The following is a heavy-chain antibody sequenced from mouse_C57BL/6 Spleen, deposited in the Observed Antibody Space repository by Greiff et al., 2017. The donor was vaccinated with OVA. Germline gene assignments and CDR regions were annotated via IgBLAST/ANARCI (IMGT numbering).Heavy chain of an antibody. Sequence: QVQLQQSGPELVKPGASVKISCKASGYAFSSSWMNWVKQRPGKGLEWIGRIYPGDGDTNYNGKFKGKATLTADKSSSTAYMQLSSLTSEDSAVYVCARSTTVVAEYFDYWGQGTTLTVSS. V-gene: IGHV1-82*01. D-gene: IGHD1-1*01. CDR2: IYPGDGDT. J-gene: IGHJ2*01. CDR3: ARSTTVVAEYFDY. CDR1: GYAFSSSW.